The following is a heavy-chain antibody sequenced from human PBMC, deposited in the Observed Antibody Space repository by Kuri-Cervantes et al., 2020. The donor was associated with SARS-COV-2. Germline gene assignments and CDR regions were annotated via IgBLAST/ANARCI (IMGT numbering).Heavy chain of an antibody. V-gene: IGHV1-24*01. CDR3: ARVSKAARPSAWFDP. Sequence: ASVKVSCKVSGYTLTELSMHWVRQAPGKGLEWMGGFDPEDGETIYAQKFQGRVTMTEDTSTDTAYMELSSLRSDDTAVYYCARVSKAARPSAWFDPWGQGTLVTVSS. CDR1: GYTLTELS. J-gene: IGHJ5*02. D-gene: IGHD6-6*01. CDR2: FDPEDGET.